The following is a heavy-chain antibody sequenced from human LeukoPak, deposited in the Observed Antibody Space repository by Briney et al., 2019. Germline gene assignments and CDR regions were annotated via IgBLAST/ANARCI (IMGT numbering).Heavy chain of an antibody. CDR2: TIPIFGTA. V-gene: IGHV1-69*06. CDR3: ARDGDRDGYNYGDY. D-gene: IGHD5-24*01. Sequence: GASVKVSCKASGYSFTGYYMHWVRQAPGQGLEWMGVTIPIFGTANYAQKFQGRVTITADKSTSTAYMELSSLRSEDTAVYYCARDGDRDGYNYGDYWGQGTLVTVSS. CDR1: GYSFTGYY. J-gene: IGHJ4*02.